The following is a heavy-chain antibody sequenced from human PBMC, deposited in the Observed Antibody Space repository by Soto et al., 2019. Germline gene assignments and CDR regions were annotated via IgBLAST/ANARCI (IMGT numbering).Heavy chain of an antibody. Sequence: QVQLVQSGAEVKKPGSSVKVSCKASGGTSRSLSITWVRQAPGQGLEWMGGITPLFGIPNYPQKFQGRLTITADQSTGTAYLELSSLTSEATAVYYCARDTHSAGGWFDTWGRGTLVTVSS. CDR3: ARDTHSAGGWFDT. J-gene: IGHJ5*02. CDR2: ITPLFGIP. V-gene: IGHV1-69*17. D-gene: IGHD2-15*01. CDR1: GGTSRSLS.